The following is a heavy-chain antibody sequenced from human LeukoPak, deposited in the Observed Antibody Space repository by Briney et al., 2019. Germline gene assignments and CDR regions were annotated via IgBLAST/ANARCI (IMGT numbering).Heavy chain of an antibody. J-gene: IGHJ4*02. CDR2: IYYSGST. D-gene: IGHD3-22*01. CDR3: ARGDDSSGYYYVLFDY. V-gene: IGHV4-61*01. Sequence: SETLSLTCTVSGGSVSSGSYYWSWIRQPPGKGLEWIGYIYYSGSTNYNPSLKSRVTISVDTSKNEFSLKLSSVTAADTAVYYCARGDDSSGYYYVLFDYWGQGTLVTVSS. CDR1: GGSVSSGSYY.